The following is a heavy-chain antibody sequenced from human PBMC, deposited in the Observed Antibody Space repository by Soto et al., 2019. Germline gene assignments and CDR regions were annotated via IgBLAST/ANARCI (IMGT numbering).Heavy chain of an antibody. CDR3: ARDFRPRYSSGWYNAYYYYGIDG. Sequence: ASVKVSCKASGYTFTGYYMHWVRQAPGQGLEWMGWINPNSGGTNYAQKFQGWVTMTRDTSISTAYMELSRLRSDDTAVYYCARDFRPRYSSGWYNAYYYYGIDGWGQGTTVTVAS. J-gene: IGHJ6*02. CDR2: INPNSGGT. D-gene: IGHD6-19*01. CDR1: GYTFTGYY. V-gene: IGHV1-2*04.